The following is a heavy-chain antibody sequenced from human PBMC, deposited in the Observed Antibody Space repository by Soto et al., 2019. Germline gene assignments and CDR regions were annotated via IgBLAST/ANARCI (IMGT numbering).Heavy chain of an antibody. D-gene: IGHD3-3*01. J-gene: IGHJ3*02. CDR3: ARHSITIFGVGAFDI. CDR1: GGSISSYY. CDR2: IYYSGST. V-gene: IGHV4-59*08. Sequence: SETLSLTCTVSGGSISSYYWSWIRQPPGKGLEWIGYIYYSGSTNYNPSLKSRVTISVDTSKNQFSLKLSSVTVADTAVYYCARHSITIFGVGAFDIWGQGTMVTVSS.